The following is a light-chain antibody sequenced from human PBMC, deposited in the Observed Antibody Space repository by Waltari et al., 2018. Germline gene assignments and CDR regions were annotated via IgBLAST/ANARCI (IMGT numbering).Light chain of an antibody. CDR1: SRDGGSYNL. CDR2: EGS. CDR3: CSYAGSSTVV. J-gene: IGLJ2*01. V-gene: IGLV2-23*01. Sequence: QSALTQPASVSGSPGQSITISCTGTSRDGGSYNLVSWYQQHPGKAPKLMSYEGSKWPSGVSDRFSGSKSGNTASLTISGLQAEDEADYYCCSYAGSSTVVFGGGTKLTVL.